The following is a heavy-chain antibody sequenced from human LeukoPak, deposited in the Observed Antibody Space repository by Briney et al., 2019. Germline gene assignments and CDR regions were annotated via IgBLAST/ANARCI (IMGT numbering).Heavy chain of an antibody. V-gene: IGHV4-34*01. CDR1: GGSFSGYY. J-gene: IGHJ4*02. CDR2: INHSGST. CDR3: ARRYDYVWGSYRYVLTG. Sequence: SETLSLTCAVYGGSFSGYYWSWTRQPPGKGLEWIGEINHSGSTNYNPSLKSRVTISVDTSKNQFSLKLSSVTAADTAVYYCARRYDYVWGSYRYVLTGWGQGTLVTVSS. D-gene: IGHD3-16*02.